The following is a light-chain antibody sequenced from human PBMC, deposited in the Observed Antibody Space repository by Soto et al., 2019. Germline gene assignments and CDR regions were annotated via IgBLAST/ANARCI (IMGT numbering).Light chain of an antibody. CDR2: DVS. Sequence: QSVLTKPASVSGSPGEWITISCPGTSSDVGGYNYVSWYQQHPDKAPKLMIYDVSNRPSGVSYRFSGSKSGNTASLTISGLQAEDEADYYCSSYTSTSTVIFGGGTKVTVL. J-gene: IGLJ2*01. V-gene: IGLV2-14*01. CDR3: SSYTSTSTVI. CDR1: SSDVGGYNY.